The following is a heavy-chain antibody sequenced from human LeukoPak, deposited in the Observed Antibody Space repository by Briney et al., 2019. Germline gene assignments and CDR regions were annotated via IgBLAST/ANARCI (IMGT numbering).Heavy chain of an antibody. Sequence: GGSLRLSCAASGFTSSSYAMSWVRQAPGKGLEWVSAISGSGGSTYYADSVKGRFTISRDNSKNTLYLQMNSLRAEDTAVYYCAKDRQQLVRGGLYDYWGQGTLVTVSS. D-gene: IGHD6-13*01. V-gene: IGHV3-23*01. CDR2: ISGSGGST. J-gene: IGHJ4*02. CDR3: AKDRQQLVRGGLYDY. CDR1: GFTSSSYA.